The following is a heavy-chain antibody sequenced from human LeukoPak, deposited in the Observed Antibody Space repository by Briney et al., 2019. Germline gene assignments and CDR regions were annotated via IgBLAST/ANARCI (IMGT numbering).Heavy chain of an antibody. Sequence: GGSLRLSCAASRFTFSSYSMNWVRQAPGKGLEWVSYISSGISTMYYADSVKGRFTISRDNAKNSLYLQMNSLRAEDTAVYYCARASQQWLAGNYYYFTDVWGKGTTVTVSS. CDR3: ARASQQWLAGNYYYFTDV. D-gene: IGHD6-19*01. CDR2: ISSGISTM. V-gene: IGHV3-48*01. CDR1: RFTFSSYS. J-gene: IGHJ6*03.